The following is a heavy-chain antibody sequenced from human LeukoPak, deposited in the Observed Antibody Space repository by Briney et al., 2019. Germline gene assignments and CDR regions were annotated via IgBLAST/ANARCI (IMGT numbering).Heavy chain of an antibody. CDR3: AXXXXXLGGVIYHWFDP. D-gene: IGHD3-16*01. CDR2: INPDGGNT. J-gene: IGHJ5*02. V-gene: IGHV1-46*01. CDR1: GYTFTNSY. Sequence: ASVKVSCKASGYTFTNSYIHWVRQAPGQVLEWMGLINPDGGNTNYAQNFQGRVTLTTDTSTSTAYMELRSLRPDDTAVYYCAXXXXXLGGVIYHWFDPWGQGTLVIVSS.